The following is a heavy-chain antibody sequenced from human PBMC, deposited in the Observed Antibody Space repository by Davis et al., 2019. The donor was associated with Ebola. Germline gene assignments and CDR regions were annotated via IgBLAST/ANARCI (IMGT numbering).Heavy chain of an antibody. CDR2: ITHSGST. V-gene: IGHV4-34*01. CDR3: ARAVAGSSWYGFDS. D-gene: IGHD6-13*01. J-gene: IGHJ4*02. CDR1: GGSFSSYY. Sequence: SETLSLTCAVYGGSFSSYYWNWIRQPPGKGLEWIGDITHSGSTNYNPSLKSRATISVDTSKNQFSLKVNSVTAADTAVYYCARAVAGSSWYGFDSWGQGTLVTVSS.